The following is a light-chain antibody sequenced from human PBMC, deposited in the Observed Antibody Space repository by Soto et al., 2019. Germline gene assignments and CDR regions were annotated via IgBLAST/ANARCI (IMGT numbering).Light chain of an antibody. V-gene: IGKV3-20*01. CDR3: QQYGSSPL. Sequence: EIVLTQSPGTLSLSPGERATISCRASQSVSSSYLAWYQQKPGQATRLLIYGASSKATGIPDRFSGSGSGTDFTLTISRLEPEDFAVYYCQQYGSSPLFGQGTKVDIK. J-gene: IGKJ1*01. CDR1: QSVSSSY. CDR2: GAS.